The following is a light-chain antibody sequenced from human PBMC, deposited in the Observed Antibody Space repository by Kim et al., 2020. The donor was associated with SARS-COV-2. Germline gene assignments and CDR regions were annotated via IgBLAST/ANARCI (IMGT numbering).Light chain of an antibody. Sequence: VTISCYRSGGSSARDYVDGNQPRPGRAATTVISDDNQRPAGVPVRFSSCVDSASHSASLTSSGLKTEDKADYYCQSYDSSNPYVVFGGGTQLTVL. V-gene: IGLV6-57*03. CDR3: QSYDSSNPYVV. CDR1: GGSSARDY. J-gene: IGLJ2*01. CDR2: DDN.